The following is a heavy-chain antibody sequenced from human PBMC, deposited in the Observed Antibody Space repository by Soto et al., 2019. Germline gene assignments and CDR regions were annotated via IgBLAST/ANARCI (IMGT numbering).Heavy chain of an antibody. D-gene: IGHD6-13*01. CDR1: GGSISSSSYY. J-gene: IGHJ6*02. CDR2: IYYSGST. V-gene: IGHV4-39*01. CDR3: ARQQLVPYYYYGMDV. Sequence: QLQLQESGPGLVKPSETLSLTCTVSGGSISSSSYYWGWIRQPPGKGLEWIGSIYYSGSTYYNPSLKSPITISVAPSKNQFSLKLSSVTAADTAVYYCARQQLVPYYYYGMDVWGQGTTVTVSS.